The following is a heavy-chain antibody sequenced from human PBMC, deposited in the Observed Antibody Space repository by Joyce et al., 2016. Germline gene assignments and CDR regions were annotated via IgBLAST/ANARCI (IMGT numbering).Heavy chain of an antibody. CDR1: GGSFNGHI. J-gene: IGHJ4*02. CDR2: INHVGST. V-gene: IGHV4-34*02. Sequence: QVQLQQWGAGLLRPSESLSLTCAVSGGSFNGHIWTWIRQPPGKGLEWIGEINHVGSTYYGPSLESRVSMSVDTSKNQFSLHLRSVTAADRAMYYCARGGSTGYCSGGKCYFDSWGQGTLVTVSS. CDR3: ARGGSTGYCSGGKCYFDS. D-gene: IGHD2-15*01.